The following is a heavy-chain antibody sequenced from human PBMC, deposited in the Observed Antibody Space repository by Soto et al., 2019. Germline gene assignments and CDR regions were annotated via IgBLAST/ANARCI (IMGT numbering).Heavy chain of an antibody. CDR3: AKDRELRFLEGYDAFDI. V-gene: IGHV3-30*18. J-gene: IGHJ3*02. CDR1: GFTFSSYG. Sequence: GGSLRLSCAASGFTFSSYGMHWVRQAPGKGLEWVAVISYDGSNKYYADSVKGRFTISRDNSKNTLYLQMNSLRAEDTAVYYCAKDRELRFLEGYDAFDIWGQGTMVTVSS. D-gene: IGHD3-3*01. CDR2: ISYDGSNK.